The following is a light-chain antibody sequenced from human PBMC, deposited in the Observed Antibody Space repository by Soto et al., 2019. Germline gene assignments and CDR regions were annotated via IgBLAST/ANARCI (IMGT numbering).Light chain of an antibody. J-gene: IGLJ1*01. V-gene: IGLV9-49*01. CDR2: VGTGGIVG. CDR1: SDYNNYK. CDR3: GADHGSGTNFVYV. Sequence: QAVVTQPPSASASLGASVTLTCTLSSDYNNYKVDWYQQRPGKGPRFVMRVGTGGIVGSKGDGIPDRFSVLGSGQNRYLTINNLQEEDESDYHCGADHGSGTNFVYVFGTGTKLTVL.